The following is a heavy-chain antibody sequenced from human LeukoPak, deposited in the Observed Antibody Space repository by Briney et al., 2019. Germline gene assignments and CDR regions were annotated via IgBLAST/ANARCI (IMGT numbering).Heavy chain of an antibody. CDR2: ISYDGSNK. D-gene: IGHD2-15*01. CDR3: ASGGIVVVVAATPRMYY. CDR1: GFTFSSYA. V-gene: IGHV3-30-3*01. Sequence: GGSLRLSCAASGFTFSSYAMNWVRQAPGKGLEWVAVISYDGSNKYYADSVKGRFTISREHSKNTLYLQMSSMSAEDTAVYYCASGGIVVVVAATPRMYYWGQGTLATVSS. J-gene: IGHJ4*02.